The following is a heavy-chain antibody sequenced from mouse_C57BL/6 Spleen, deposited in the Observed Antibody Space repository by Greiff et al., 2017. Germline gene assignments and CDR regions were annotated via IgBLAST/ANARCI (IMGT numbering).Heavy chain of an antibody. CDR1: GYTFTSYW. CDR3: ARGYGNYWYFDV. Sequence: VQLQQPGAELVMPGASVKLSCKASGYTFTSYWMHWVKQRPGQGLEWIGEIDPSDSYTNYNQKFKGKSTLTVDKSSSTAYMKLSSLTSEDSAVYYCARGYGNYWYFDVWGTGTTVTVSS. CDR2: IDPSDSYT. D-gene: IGHD2-1*01. V-gene: IGHV1-69*01. J-gene: IGHJ1*03.